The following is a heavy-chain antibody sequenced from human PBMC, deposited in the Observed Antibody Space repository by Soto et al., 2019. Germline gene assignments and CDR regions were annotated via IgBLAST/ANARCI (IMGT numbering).Heavy chain of an antibody. CDR2: ISGTGADS. J-gene: IGHJ4*02. CDR3: ARDGSNPLPFDY. V-gene: IGHV3-23*04. CDR1: GFTLSTYA. Sequence: EVQLVESGGGLEQPGGSLRLACAASGFTLSTYAMSWVRQTPGKGLEWVSHISGTGADSQYADSVKGRFTISRDNSKNMLFLQMNSLRVEDTAVYYCARDGSNPLPFDYWGQGTPVTVSS.